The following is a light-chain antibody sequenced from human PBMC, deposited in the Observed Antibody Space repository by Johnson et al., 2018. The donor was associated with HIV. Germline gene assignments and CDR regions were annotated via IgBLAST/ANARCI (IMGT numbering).Light chain of an antibody. CDR2: DNN. CDR3: GIWDSSLRAYV. CDR1: NSNIGNNY. V-gene: IGLV1-51*01. J-gene: IGLJ1*01. Sequence: QSVLTQPPSVSAAPGQKVTISCSGSNSNIGNNYVSWYQQLPETAPKLLIYDNNKRTSGIPDRFSGSKSGTSATLGITGLQTGDDADYYCGIWDSSLRAYVFRPGTKGTVL.